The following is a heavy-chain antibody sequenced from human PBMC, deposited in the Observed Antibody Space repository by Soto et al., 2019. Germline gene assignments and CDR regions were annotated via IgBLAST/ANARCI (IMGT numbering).Heavy chain of an antibody. CDR3: AKRLPVAGPAFDI. Sequence: EVQVLESGGGLVQPGGSLRLSCAASGFTFSSYAMTWVRQAPGKGLEWVAGISGGGSADYTDSVKGRFTISRDNSKNTLYLQMISLRAEDTAVYYCAKRLPVAGPAFDIWGQGTLVTVSS. D-gene: IGHD6-19*01. J-gene: IGHJ3*02. CDR1: GFTFSSYA. V-gene: IGHV3-23*01. CDR2: ISGGGSA.